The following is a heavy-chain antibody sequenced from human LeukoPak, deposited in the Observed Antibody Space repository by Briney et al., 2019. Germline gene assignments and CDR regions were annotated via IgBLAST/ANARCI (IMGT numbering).Heavy chain of an antibody. CDR3: AKWRPYYGSGSYYSTAHDY. Sequence: GGSLRLSCAASGFTVSSNYMSWVRQAPGKGLEWVSVIYSGGSTYYADSVKGRFTISRDNSKNTLYLQMNSLRAEDTAVYYCAKWRPYYGSGSYYSTAHDYWGQGTLVTVSS. V-gene: IGHV3-53*05. J-gene: IGHJ4*02. CDR1: GFTVSSNY. CDR2: IYSGGST. D-gene: IGHD3-10*01.